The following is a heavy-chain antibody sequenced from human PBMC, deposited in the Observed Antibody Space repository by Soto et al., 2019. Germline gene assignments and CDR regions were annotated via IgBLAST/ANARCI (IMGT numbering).Heavy chain of an antibody. CDR3: ARDPLGYCSSTSCYAYYFDY. V-gene: IGHV3-21*01. D-gene: IGHD2-2*01. J-gene: IGHJ4*02. CDR2: ISSSSSYI. CDR1: GFTFSSYS. Sequence: EVQLVESGGGLVKPGGSLRLSCAASGFTFSSYSMNWVRQAPGKGLELVSSISSSSSYIYYADSVKGRFTISRDNAKNSLYLQMNSLRAEDTAVYYCARDPLGYCSSTSCYAYYFDYWGQGTLVTVSS.